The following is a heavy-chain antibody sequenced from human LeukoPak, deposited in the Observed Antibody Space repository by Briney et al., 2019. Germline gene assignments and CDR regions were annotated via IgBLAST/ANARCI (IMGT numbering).Heavy chain of an antibody. J-gene: IGHJ3*02. V-gene: IGHV3-33*06. Sequence: PGGSLRLSCAASGFTFSSYGMHWVRQAPGKGLEWVAVIWYDGSNKYYADSVKGRFTISRDNSKNTLYLQMNSLRAEDTAVYYCAKVVSYQWRNALDIWGQGTMVTVSS. CDR3: AKVVSYQWRNALDI. D-gene: IGHD6-19*01. CDR2: IWYDGSNK. CDR1: GFTFSSYG.